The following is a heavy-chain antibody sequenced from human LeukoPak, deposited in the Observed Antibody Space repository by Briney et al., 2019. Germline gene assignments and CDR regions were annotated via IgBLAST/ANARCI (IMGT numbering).Heavy chain of an antibody. V-gene: IGHV4-39*01. Sequence: SETLSLTCTVSGGSISSSSYYWGWIRQPPGKGLEWIGSIYYSGSTYYNPSLKSRVTISVDTSKNQFSLKLSSVTAADTAVYYCARLPIGKLRTAGSFDYWGQGTLVTVSS. CDR2: IYYSGST. CDR3: ARLPIGKLRTAGSFDY. CDR1: GGSISSSSYY. D-gene: IGHD1-1*01. J-gene: IGHJ4*02.